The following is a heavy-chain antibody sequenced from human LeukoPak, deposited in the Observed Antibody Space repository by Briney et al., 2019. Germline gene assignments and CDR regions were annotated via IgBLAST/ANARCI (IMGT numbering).Heavy chain of an antibody. J-gene: IGHJ4*02. V-gene: IGHV1-69*05. D-gene: IGHD1-20*01. CDR2: IIPIFGTA. Sequence: SVKVSCKASGGTFSSYAISWVRQAPGQGLEWMGGIIPIFGTANYAQKSQGRVTITRDTSASTAYMELSSLRYEDTAVYYCATEPEYNWNGYADYWGQGTLVTVSS. CDR3: ATEPEYNWNGYADY. CDR1: GGTFSSYA.